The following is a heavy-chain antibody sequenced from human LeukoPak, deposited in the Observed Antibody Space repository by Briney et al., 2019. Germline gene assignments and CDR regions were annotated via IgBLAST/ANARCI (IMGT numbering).Heavy chain of an antibody. D-gene: IGHD3-22*01. Sequence: SETLSLTCTVSGGSISSYYWSWIRQPAGKGLEWIGRIYTSGSTNYNPSLKSRVTMSVDTSKNQFSLKLSSVTAADTAVYYCASRIEDYYDSSGSRSYAFDIWGQGTMVTVSS. CDR1: GGSISSYY. J-gene: IGHJ3*02. CDR3: ASRIEDYYDSSGSRSYAFDI. CDR2: IYTSGST. V-gene: IGHV4-4*07.